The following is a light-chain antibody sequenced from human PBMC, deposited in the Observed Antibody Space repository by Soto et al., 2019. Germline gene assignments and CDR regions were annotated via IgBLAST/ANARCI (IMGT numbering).Light chain of an antibody. J-gene: IGLJ1*01. V-gene: IGLV2-14*01. CDR2: DVS. CDR1: SSDVGGYNY. Sequence: QSALTQPASVSGSPGQSITISCTGTSSDVGGYNYVSWYQQHPGKPPKLMIYDVSNRPSGVSNRFSGSKSGNTASLTISGLQAEDEADYYCSSYTSSSTPFYVFGTGTKVNVL. CDR3: SSYTSSSTPFYV.